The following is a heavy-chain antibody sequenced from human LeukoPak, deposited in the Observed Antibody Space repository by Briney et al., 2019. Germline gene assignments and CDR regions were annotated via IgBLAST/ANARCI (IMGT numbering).Heavy chain of an antibody. V-gene: IGHV4-59*12. D-gene: IGHD6-19*01. CDR3: ARAGLLAVAGTWAFDI. Sequence: SESLSLTCTVSGGSISSYYWSWIRQAPGKGLEWIGYIYYSGSNNYNPSLMSRGSISVETSKNQFSLKLSSVTAADTAVYYCARAGLLAVAGTWAFDIWGQGTMVTVSS. CDR2: IYYSGSN. J-gene: IGHJ3*02. CDR1: GGSISSYY.